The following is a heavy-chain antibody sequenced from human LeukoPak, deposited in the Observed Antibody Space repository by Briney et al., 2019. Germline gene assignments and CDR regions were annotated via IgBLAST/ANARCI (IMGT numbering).Heavy chain of an antibody. Sequence: ASVKVSCKASGYTFTSYGISWVRRAPGQGLEWMGWISAYNGNTNYAQKLQGRVTMTTDTSTSTAYMELRSLRSDDTAVYYCAGTLWFGELWSHYYGMDVWGQGTTVTVSS. D-gene: IGHD3-10*01. CDR3: AGTLWFGELWSHYYGMDV. CDR1: GYTFTSYG. CDR2: ISAYNGNT. J-gene: IGHJ6*02. V-gene: IGHV1-18*01.